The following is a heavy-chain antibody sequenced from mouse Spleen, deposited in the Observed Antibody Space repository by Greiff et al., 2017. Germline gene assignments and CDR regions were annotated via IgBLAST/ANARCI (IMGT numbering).Heavy chain of an antibody. J-gene: IGHJ4*01. CDR1: GYTFTDHT. CDR3: AREEDYYGSSPYAMDY. D-gene: IGHD1-1*01. V-gene: IGHV1-78*01. CDR2: IYPRDGST. Sequence: VQLQESDAELVKPGASVKISCKVSGYTFTDHTIHWMKQRPEQGLEWIGYIYPRDGSTKYNEKFKGKATLTADKSSSTAYMQLNSLTSEDSAVYFCAREEDYYGSSPYAMDYWGQGTSVTVSS.